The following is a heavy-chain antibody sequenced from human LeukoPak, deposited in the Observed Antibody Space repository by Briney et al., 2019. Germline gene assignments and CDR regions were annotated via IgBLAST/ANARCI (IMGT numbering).Heavy chain of an antibody. D-gene: IGHD2-15*01. CDR3: ARARVAPTSSDAFDI. CDR2: INHSGST. J-gene: IGHJ3*02. V-gene: IGHV4-34*01. CDR1: GGSFSGYY. Sequence: SETLSLTCAVYGGSFSGYYWSWIRQPPGKGLEWIGEINHSGSTNYNPSLKSRVTISVDTSKNQFSLQLNSVTPEDTAVYYCARARVAPTSSDAFDIWGQGTMVTVSS.